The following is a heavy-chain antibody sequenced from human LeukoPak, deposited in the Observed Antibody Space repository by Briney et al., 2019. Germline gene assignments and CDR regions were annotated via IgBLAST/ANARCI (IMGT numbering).Heavy chain of an antibody. V-gene: IGHV1-58*01. Sequence: ASVKVSCKASGFTFSNSAFQWVRQARGQRLEWIGWIDVGSDSTKYAQKFQERVSITRDMSTSTVYMELSSLRSEDTAVYYCTAEIYRGHVYSYYYGMDVWGQGTTVTVFS. CDR3: TAEIYRGHVYSYYYGMDV. D-gene: IGHD5-12*01. CDR1: GFTFSNSA. CDR2: IDVGSDST. J-gene: IGHJ6*02.